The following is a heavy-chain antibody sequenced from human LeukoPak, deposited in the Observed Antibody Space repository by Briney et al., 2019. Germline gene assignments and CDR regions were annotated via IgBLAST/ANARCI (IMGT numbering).Heavy chain of an antibody. V-gene: IGHV4-34*01. CDR3: ARSLGISSIDY. CDR2: INHSGST. D-gene: IGHD1-26*01. Sequence: SEPLSLTCAVYGGSFSGYYWSWLRQPPGKGLEWIGEINHSGSTNYNPSLKSRVTISVDTSKNQFSLKLSSVTAADTAVYYCARSLGISSIDYWGQGTLVTVSS. CDR1: GGSFSGYY. J-gene: IGHJ4*02.